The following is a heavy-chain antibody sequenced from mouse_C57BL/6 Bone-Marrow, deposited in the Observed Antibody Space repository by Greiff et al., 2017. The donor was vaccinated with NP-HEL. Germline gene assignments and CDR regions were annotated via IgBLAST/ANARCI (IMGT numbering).Heavy chain of an antibody. CDR2: IDPSDSYT. J-gene: IGHJ3*01. V-gene: IGHV1-50*01. CDR1: GYTFTSYW. Sequence: QVQLQQPGAELVKPGASVKLSCKASGYTFTSYWMQWVKQRPGQGLEWIGEIDPSDSYTTYNQKFKGKATLTVDTSSSTAYMQLSSLTSEDSAVYYCAREGPYGSSYPFAYWGQGTLVTVSA. D-gene: IGHD1-1*01. CDR3: AREGPYGSSYPFAY.